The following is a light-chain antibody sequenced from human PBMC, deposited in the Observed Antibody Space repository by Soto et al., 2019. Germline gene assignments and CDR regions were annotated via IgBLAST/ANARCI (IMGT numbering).Light chain of an antibody. CDR2: GAS. J-gene: IGKJ1*01. Sequence: GDRVTITCRASQSISDWLAWYQQKPGKVPQLLIYGASRLESGVPSRFSGSGSGTEFTLTISSLQPDDFATYYCQHYNSYSEAFGQGTKVDIK. CDR1: QSISDW. V-gene: IGKV1-5*01. CDR3: QHYNSYSEA.